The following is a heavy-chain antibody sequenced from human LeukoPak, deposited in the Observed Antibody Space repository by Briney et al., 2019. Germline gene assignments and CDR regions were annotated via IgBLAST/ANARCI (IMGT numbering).Heavy chain of an antibody. Sequence: SEALSLTCTVSGGSISDYYWSWIRQPAGKGLEWIGRIYTSGSTNYNPSLKSRVTISVDTSKNQFSLKLSSVTAADTAVYYCAGNGDYLYYMDVWGKGTTVTVSS. CDR3: AGNGDYLYYMDV. CDR2: IYTSGST. CDR1: GGSISDYY. V-gene: IGHV4-4*07. J-gene: IGHJ6*03. D-gene: IGHD4-17*01.